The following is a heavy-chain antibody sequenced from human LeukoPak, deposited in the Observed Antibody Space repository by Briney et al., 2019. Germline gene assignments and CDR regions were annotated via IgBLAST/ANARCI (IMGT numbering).Heavy chain of an antibody. CDR3: ARDQAAWNYYDSSGYYPNWFDP. D-gene: IGHD3-22*01. Sequence: ASVKVSCTASGYTFTSYGISWVRQAPGQGLEWMGWISAYNGNTNYAQKLQGRVTMTTDTSTSTAYMELRSLRSDDTAVYYCARDQAAWNYYDSSGYYPNWFDPWGQGTLVTVSS. CDR1: GYTFTSYG. J-gene: IGHJ5*02. V-gene: IGHV1-18*01. CDR2: ISAYNGNT.